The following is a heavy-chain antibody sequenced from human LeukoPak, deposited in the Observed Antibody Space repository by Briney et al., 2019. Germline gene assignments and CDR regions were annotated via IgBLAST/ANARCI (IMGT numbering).Heavy chain of an antibody. J-gene: IGHJ4*02. CDR1: GFTFNKYW. V-gene: IGHV3-74*01. CDR3: ASITPGY. D-gene: IGHD1-14*01. CDR2: INPDGSST. Sequence: GGSLRLSCVASGFTFNKYWMHWVRQAAGKGLVWVSRINPDGSSTDYADSVKGRFTISRDNAKNTLYLQMNTLRAEDTALYLCASITPGYWGQGNLVTVSS.